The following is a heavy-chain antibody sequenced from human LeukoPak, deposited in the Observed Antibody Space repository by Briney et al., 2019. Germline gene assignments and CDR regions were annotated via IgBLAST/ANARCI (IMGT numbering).Heavy chain of an antibody. D-gene: IGHD3-22*01. CDR3: ARTYYYDSSGYYFPDFDY. CDR2: ISAYNGNT. CDR1: GYTFTSYG. Sequence: ASVKVSCKASGYTFTSYGISWVRQAPGQGLEWMGWISAYNGNTNYAQKLQGRVTMTTDTSTSTAYMELRSLRSDDMAVYYCARTYYYDSSGYYFPDFDYWGQGTLVTVSS. V-gene: IGHV1-18*03. J-gene: IGHJ4*02.